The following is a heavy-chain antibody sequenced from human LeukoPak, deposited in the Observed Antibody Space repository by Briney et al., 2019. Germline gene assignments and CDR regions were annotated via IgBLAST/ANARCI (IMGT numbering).Heavy chain of an antibody. V-gene: IGHV6-1*01. Sequence: SQTLSLTCAISGDSVSSNRNWIRQSPSRGLEWLGRTYYRSKWYKYYAVSVKGRITINPDTSKNQFSLQLNSVTPEDTAVYYCARGPSYFQHWGQGTLVTVSS. CDR3: ARGPSYFQH. CDR1: GDSVSSNR. J-gene: IGHJ1*01. CDR2: TYYRSKWYK.